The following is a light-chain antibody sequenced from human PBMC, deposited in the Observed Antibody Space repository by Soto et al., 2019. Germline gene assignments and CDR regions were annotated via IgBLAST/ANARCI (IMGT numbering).Light chain of an antibody. CDR1: SSDVGDYKY. CDR3: SSYTSSDTPYV. Sequence: QSALTQPASVSGSPGQSITISCTGTSSDVGDYKYVSWYQQHPDKAPKLIIFVNSNRPSGVSTRFSGSKSGNTASPTISGLQAEDEADYYCSSYTSSDTPYVFGTGTKVTVL. V-gene: IGLV2-14*01. CDR2: VNS. J-gene: IGLJ1*01.